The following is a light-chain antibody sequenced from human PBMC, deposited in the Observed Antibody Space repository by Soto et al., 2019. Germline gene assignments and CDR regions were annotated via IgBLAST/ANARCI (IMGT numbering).Light chain of an antibody. CDR3: QQYTSSPFT. V-gene: IGKV3-20*01. Sequence: EIVLTQSPGTLSLSPGDRATLSCRASQSVGSNYLAWYQHNTGQAPRLLIYDASSMATGIPDRFSGSGSGTDFTLTISRLEPEDFAVYYCQQYTSSPFTFGPDTKVDSK. J-gene: IGKJ3*01. CDR2: DAS. CDR1: QSVGSNY.